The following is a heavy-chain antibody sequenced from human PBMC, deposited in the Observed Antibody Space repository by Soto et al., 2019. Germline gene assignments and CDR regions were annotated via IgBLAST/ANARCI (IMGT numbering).Heavy chain of an antibody. Sequence: QVHLVQSGAEVNEPGASVKVSCKASGYSFTDYYIHWVRQAPGQGLEWMGWMNPNSDDANYAQKFRGRFSMDRDKSIRTAYMEVNRLTSDDTAVYFCARGGGSGWHGDWFDPWGQGTLVTVSS. V-gene: IGHV1-2*02. J-gene: IGHJ5*02. D-gene: IGHD6-19*01. CDR3: ARGGGSGWHGDWFDP. CDR2: MNPNSDDA. CDR1: GYSFTDYY.